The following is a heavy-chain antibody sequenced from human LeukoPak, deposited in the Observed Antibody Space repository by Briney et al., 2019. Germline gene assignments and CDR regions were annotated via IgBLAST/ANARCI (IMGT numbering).Heavy chain of an antibody. CDR3: ARMVFGIMTGYYHDS. D-gene: IGHD2-8*01. V-gene: IGHV4-59*11. Sequence: SETLSLTCNVSGVSISSHYWSWLRQPPGKGLEWIAYRYHNGNSNYNPSLRSRVTVSIDMSKSQVSLSLNSVTAADTAVYYCARMVFGIMTGYYHDSWGQGTLVTVSS. J-gene: IGHJ4*02. CDR2: RYHNGNS. CDR1: GVSISSHY.